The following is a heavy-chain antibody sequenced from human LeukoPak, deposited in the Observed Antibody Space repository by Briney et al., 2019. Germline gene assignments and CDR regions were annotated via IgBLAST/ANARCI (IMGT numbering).Heavy chain of an antibody. CDR2: ISAYNGNT. J-gene: IGHJ4*02. D-gene: IGHD3-16*02. Sequence: GASVKVSCKASGYTFTSYGISWVRQAPGQGLEWMGWISAYNGNTNYAQKLQGRVTMTTDTSTSTAYVELRSLRSDDTAVYYCARWRSYGWGSYRYRDGDYWGQGTLVTVSS. V-gene: IGHV1-18*04. CDR3: ARWRSYGWGSYRYRDGDY. CDR1: GYTFTSYG.